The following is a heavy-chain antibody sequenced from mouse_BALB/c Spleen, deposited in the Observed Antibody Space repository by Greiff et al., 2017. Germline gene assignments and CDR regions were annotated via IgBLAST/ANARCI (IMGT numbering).Heavy chain of an antibody. V-gene: IGHV1-87*01. Sequence: QVQLQQSGAELARPGASVKLSCKASGYTFTSYWMQWVKQRPGQGLEWIGAIYPGDGDTRYTQKFKGKATLTADKSSSTAYMQLSSLASEDSAVYYCARSYYYGSSYEGGAMDYWGQGTSVTVSA. CDR2: IYPGDGDT. CDR3: ARSYYYGSSYEGGAMDY. J-gene: IGHJ4*01. CDR1: GYTFTSYW. D-gene: IGHD1-1*01.